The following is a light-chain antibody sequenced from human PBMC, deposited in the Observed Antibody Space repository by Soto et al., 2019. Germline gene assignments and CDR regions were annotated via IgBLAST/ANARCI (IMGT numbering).Light chain of an antibody. CDR1: QSVSNNY. J-gene: IGKJ1*01. CDR2: DAS. V-gene: IGKV3-20*01. Sequence: EIVLTQSPGTLSLSPGERATLSCRASQSVSNNYLAWYQQRPGQAPRLLIFDASTRATGIPDRFSGSGSGTDFTLTISRLEPEDFAVYYCQQYSDSPRTFGQGTKVDIK. CDR3: QQYSDSPRT.